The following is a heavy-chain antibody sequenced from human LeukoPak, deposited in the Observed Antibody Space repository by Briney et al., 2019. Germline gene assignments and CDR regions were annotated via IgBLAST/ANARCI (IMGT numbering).Heavy chain of an antibody. V-gene: IGHV5-51*01. CDR3: ARWSGYGDSSAY. Sequence: GESLKISWKGSGYSFTTYWVGWVRQMPGKGLEWMGIIYPGESDTRYSPSFQGQVTISAAKSISTASLQWSSLKASDTAMYYCARWSGYGDSSAYWGQGTLVTVSS. D-gene: IGHD2-21*01. J-gene: IGHJ4*02. CDR2: IYPGESDT. CDR1: GYSFTTYW.